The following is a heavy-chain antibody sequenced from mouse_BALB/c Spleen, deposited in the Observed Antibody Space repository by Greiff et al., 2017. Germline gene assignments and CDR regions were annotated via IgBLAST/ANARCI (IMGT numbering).Heavy chain of an antibody. CDR2: ISTYYGDA. CDR3: ARGLLDY. D-gene: IGHD3-1*01. CDR1: GYTFTDYA. J-gene: IGHJ4*01. Sequence: QVQLQQSGAELVRPGVSVKISCKGSGYTFTDYAMHWVKQSHAKSLEWIGVISTYYGDASYNQKFKGKATMTVDKSSSTAFMHLNSLTSEDSAVYYCARGLLDYWGQGTSVTVSS. V-gene: IGHV1S137*01.